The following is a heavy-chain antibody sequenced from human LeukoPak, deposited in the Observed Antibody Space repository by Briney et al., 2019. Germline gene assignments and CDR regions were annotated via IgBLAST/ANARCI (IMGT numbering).Heavy chain of an antibody. J-gene: IGHJ4*02. CDR2: ISYDGSHK. CDR3: AKDDVRAGVVPAAISGY. Sequence: PGGSLRLSCAASGSTFNSYGMHWVRQAPGKGLEWVAVISYDGSHKNYVDSVKGRFTISRDNSNKTLYLQMNSLRAEDTAVYYCAKDDVRAGVVPAAISGYWGQGTLVTVSS. CDR1: GSTFNSYG. V-gene: IGHV3-30*18. D-gene: IGHD2-2*02.